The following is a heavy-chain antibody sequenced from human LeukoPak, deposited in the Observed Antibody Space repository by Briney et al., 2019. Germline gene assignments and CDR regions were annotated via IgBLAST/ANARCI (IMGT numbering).Heavy chain of an antibody. V-gene: IGHV3-30*02. CDR1: GFTFSSYG. CDR3: AKDREYCSGGSCYSAIGYYFDY. Sequence: GGSLRLSCAASGFTFSSYGMHWVRQAPGKGLEWVAFIRYDGSHKYYADSVKGRFTISRDNSKNTLYLQMNSLRAEDTAVYYCAKDREYCSGGSCYSAIGYYFDYWGQGTLVTVSS. CDR2: IRYDGSHK. J-gene: IGHJ4*02. D-gene: IGHD2-15*01.